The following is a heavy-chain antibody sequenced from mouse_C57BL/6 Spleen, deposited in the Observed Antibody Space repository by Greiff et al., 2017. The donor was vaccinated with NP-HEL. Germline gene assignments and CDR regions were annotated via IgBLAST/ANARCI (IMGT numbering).Heavy chain of an antibody. D-gene: IGHD2-2*01. CDR2: IWTGGGT. V-gene: IGHV2-9-1*01. CDR3: ATYYGYDSNAMDY. J-gene: IGHJ4*01. CDR1: GFSLTSYA. Sequence: VMLVESGPGLVAPSQSLSITCTVSGFSLTSYAISWVRQPPGKGLEWLGVIWTGGGTNYNSALKSRLSISKDNSKSQVFLKMNSLQTDDTARYYCATYYGYDSNAMDYWGQGTSVTVSS.